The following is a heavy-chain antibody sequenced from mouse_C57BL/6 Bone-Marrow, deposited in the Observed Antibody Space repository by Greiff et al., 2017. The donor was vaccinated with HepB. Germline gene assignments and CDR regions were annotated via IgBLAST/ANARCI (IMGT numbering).Heavy chain of an antibody. CDR3: ARYRGGVDY. CDR2: IRNKANGYTT. Sequence: EVNVVESGGGLVQPGGSLSLSCAASGFTFTDYYMSWVRQPPGKALEWLGFIRNKANGYTTEYSASVKGRFTISRDNSQSILYLQMNALRAEDSATYYCARYRGGVDYWGQGTSVTVSS. J-gene: IGHJ4*01. V-gene: IGHV7-3*01. CDR1: GFTFTDYY.